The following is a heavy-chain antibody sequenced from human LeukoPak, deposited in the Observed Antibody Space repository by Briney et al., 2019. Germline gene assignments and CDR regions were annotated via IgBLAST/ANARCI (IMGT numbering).Heavy chain of an antibody. D-gene: IGHD4-23*01. Sequence: PSETLSLTCAVYGGSFSGYYWSWIRQPPGKGLEWIGEINHSGSTNYNPSLKSRVTISVDTSKNQFSLKLSSVTAADTAVYYCARAYSTVVTLRFDYWGQGTLATVSS. J-gene: IGHJ4*02. CDR2: INHSGST. CDR1: GGSFSGYY. V-gene: IGHV4-34*01. CDR3: ARAYSTVVTLRFDY.